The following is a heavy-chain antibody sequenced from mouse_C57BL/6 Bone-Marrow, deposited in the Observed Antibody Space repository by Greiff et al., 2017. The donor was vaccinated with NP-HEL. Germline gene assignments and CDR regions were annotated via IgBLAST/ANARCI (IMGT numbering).Heavy chain of an antibody. CDR2: ISNGGGST. J-gene: IGHJ4*01. CDR1: GFTFSDYY. Sequence: EVMLVESGGGLVQPGGSLKLSCAASGFTFSDYYMYWVRQTPEKRLEWVAYISNGGGSTYYPDTVKGRFTISRDNAKNTLYLQMSRLKSEDTAMYYCARGSEPWAMDYWGQGTSVTVSS. V-gene: IGHV5-12*01. CDR3: ARGSEPWAMDY.